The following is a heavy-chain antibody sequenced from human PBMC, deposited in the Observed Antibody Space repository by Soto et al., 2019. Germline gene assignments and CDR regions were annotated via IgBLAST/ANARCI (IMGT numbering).Heavy chain of an antibody. CDR3: ARVPGP. CDR1: GGSISSGGYS. V-gene: IGHV4-30-2*01. CDR2: IYHSGST. J-gene: IGHJ5*02. Sequence: QLQLHESGSGLVKPSQTLSLTCAVSGGSISSGGYSWIWIRKPPGKGLEWIGYIYHSGSTYYNPSLKSRGTISVDRSKNQFSLKLRSVTAADTAVYYCARVPGPWGQGTLVTVSS.